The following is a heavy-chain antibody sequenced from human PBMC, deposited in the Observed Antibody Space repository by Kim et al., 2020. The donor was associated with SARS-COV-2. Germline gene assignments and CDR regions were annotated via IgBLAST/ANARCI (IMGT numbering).Heavy chain of an antibody. CDR2: IFWDDDE. CDR3: AHTPTQYCSGGNCHWSGMDV. Sequence: SGPTLVNPTQTLTLTCTFSGFSLSTSGVGVGWIRQPPGKALEWLALIFWDDDERYSPSLKSRLTITKDTSKNQVVLTMTNMDPVDTATYYCAHTPTQYCSGGNCHWSGMDVWGQGTTVTVSS. D-gene: IGHD2-15*01. J-gene: IGHJ6*02. V-gene: IGHV2-5*02. CDR1: GFSLSTSGVG.